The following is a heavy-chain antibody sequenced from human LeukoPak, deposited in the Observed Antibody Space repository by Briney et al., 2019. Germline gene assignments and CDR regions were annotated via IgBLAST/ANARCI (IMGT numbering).Heavy chain of an antibody. D-gene: IGHD3-22*01. J-gene: IGHJ4*02. Sequence: SETLSLTCTVSGGSISSSSSYWSWIRQPPGRGLEWIGYIYYSGSTNYNPSLKSRVTISVDTSKNQFSLKLSSVTAADTAVYYCARSPPYYDSSGYLTSTFDYWGQGTLVTVSS. CDR1: GGSISSSSSY. CDR3: ARSPPYYDSSGYLTSTFDY. V-gene: IGHV4-61*05. CDR2: IYYSGST.